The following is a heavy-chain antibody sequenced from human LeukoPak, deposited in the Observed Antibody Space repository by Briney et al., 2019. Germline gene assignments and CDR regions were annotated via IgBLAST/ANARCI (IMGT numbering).Heavy chain of an antibody. V-gene: IGHV3-15*01. CDR1: GFTFSNAW. Sequence: GGSLRLSCAASGFTFSNAWMNWVRQAPGKGLEWVGRIKSKTDGGTTDYPAPVKGRFIISRDDSKNTLYLQMNSLKTEDTAMYYCTTLTMIIGTHFDYWGQGTLVTVSS. J-gene: IGHJ4*02. D-gene: IGHD3-22*01. CDR2: IKSKTDGGTT. CDR3: TTLTMIIGTHFDY.